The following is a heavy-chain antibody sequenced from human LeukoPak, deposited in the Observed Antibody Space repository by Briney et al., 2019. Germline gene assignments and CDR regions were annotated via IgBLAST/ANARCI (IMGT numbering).Heavy chain of an antibody. D-gene: IGHD5-12*01. J-gene: IGHJ4*02. CDR1: GFTFSNYW. CDR3: VRDGGVSGYDLLDY. CDR2: INQDGAKE. Sequence: PGGSLRLSCAASGFTFSNYWMTWVRQAPGKGLEWVAVINQDGAKEYYMDSVKARFTISRDNAKNSVSLQMNSLRAEDTAVYYCVRDGGVSGYDLLDYWGQGTLVTVSS. V-gene: IGHV3-7*01.